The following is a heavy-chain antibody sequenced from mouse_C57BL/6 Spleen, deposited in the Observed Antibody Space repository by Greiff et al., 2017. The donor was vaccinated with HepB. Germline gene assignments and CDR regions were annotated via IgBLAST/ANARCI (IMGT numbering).Heavy chain of an antibody. Sequence: EVQLVESGGGLVKPGGSLKLSCAASGFTFSSYAMSWVRQTPEKRLEWVATISDGGSYTYYPDNVKGRFTISRDNAKNNLYLQMSHLKSEDTAMYYCARDDSNYGYFDYWGQGTTLTVSS. J-gene: IGHJ2*01. CDR2: ISDGGSYT. V-gene: IGHV5-4*01. D-gene: IGHD2-5*01. CDR1: GFTFSSYA. CDR3: ARDDSNYGYFDY.